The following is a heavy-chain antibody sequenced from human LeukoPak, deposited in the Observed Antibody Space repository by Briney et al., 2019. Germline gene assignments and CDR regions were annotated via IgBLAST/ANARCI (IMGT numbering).Heavy chain of an antibody. V-gene: IGHV3-21*01. CDR2: ISSSSSYI. Sequence: GGSLRLSCAASGFTFSSYGMHWVRQAPGKGRGWVSSISSSSSYIYYADSGKGRFTISRDNAKDSLYLQMNSLRAEDTAVYYCASGLLWFGELLEVVPYYYMDVWGKGTTVTVSS. CDR3: ASGLLWFGELLEVVPYYYMDV. CDR1: GFTFSSYG. J-gene: IGHJ6*03. D-gene: IGHD3-10*01.